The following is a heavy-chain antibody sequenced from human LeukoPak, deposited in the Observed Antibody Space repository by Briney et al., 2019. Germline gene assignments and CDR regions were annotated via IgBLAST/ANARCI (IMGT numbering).Heavy chain of an antibody. V-gene: IGHV4-34*01. J-gene: IGHJ4*02. CDR1: GGSFSGYY. CDR2: INDSGST. D-gene: IGHD3-22*01. Sequence: PSETLSLTCAVYGGSFSGYYWSWIRQPPGKGLEWIGEINDSGSTNCNPSLKSRVTISVDTPKDQFSLKLSSVNAADTAVYYCARVIDYDSSGHYLGYWGQGTLVTVSS. CDR3: ARVIDYDSSGHYLGY.